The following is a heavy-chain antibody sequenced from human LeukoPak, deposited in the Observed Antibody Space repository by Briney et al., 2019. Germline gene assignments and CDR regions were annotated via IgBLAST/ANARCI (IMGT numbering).Heavy chain of an antibody. Sequence: AGGSLRLSCAASGFTFSSYSMNWVRQAPGKGLEWVSYISSSSSTIYYADSVKGRFTISRDNAKNSLYLQMNSLRAEDTAVYYCAREAYRGKLGMDVWGQGTTVTVSS. J-gene: IGHJ6*02. D-gene: IGHD1-26*01. CDR2: ISSSSSTI. CDR1: GFTFSSYS. CDR3: AREAYRGKLGMDV. V-gene: IGHV3-48*04.